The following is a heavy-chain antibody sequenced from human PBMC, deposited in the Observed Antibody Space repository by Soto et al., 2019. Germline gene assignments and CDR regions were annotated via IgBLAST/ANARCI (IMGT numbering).Heavy chain of an antibody. CDR3: ARAGYSSSWYLVGYYYYGMDV. J-gene: IGHJ6*02. Sequence: SEPLSLTCAVYGGSFSGYYWSWIRQPPGKGLEWIGEINHSGSTNYNPSPKSRVTISVDTSKNQFSLKLSSVTAADTAVYYCARAGYSSSWYLVGYYYYGMDVWGQGTTVTVSS. D-gene: IGHD6-13*01. V-gene: IGHV4-34*01. CDR2: INHSGST. CDR1: GGSFSGYY.